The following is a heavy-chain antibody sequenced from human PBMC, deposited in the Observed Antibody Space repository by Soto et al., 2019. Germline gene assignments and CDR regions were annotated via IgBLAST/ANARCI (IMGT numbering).Heavy chain of an antibody. Sequence: EVQLVESGGGLVQPGGSLRLSCTAYGFTFSTYWMTWVRQPPGKGLEWVANMDQDGSETYYVDSVSGRFTGSRDNAKNSLYLQMNSLRVEDTAVYYCVCGGNFCSYCGQGTLVTVSP. CDR2: MDQDGSET. CDR3: VCGGNFCSY. CDR1: GFTFSTYW. V-gene: IGHV3-7*01. J-gene: IGHJ4*02. D-gene: IGHD3-16*01.